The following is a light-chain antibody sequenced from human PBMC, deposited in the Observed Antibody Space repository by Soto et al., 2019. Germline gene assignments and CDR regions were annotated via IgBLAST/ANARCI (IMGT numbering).Light chain of an antibody. V-gene: IGKV3-15*01. CDR3: QQYNNWPPLT. CDR2: GAS. Sequence: EIVMTQSPATLSVSPGERATLSCRASQSVSSNLAWYQQKPGQAPRLFIYGASTRATGIPARFSGSGSGTEFTLTISNLQSEDFAVYYCQQYNNWPPLTFGGGTKVDIK. J-gene: IGKJ4*01. CDR1: QSVSSN.